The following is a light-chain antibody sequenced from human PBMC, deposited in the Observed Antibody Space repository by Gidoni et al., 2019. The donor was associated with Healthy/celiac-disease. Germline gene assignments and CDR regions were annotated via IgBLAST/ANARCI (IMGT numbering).Light chain of an antibody. CDR1: QSVSSSY. J-gene: IGKJ4*01. V-gene: IGKV3-20*01. Sequence: DIVLTQSPGTLSLSPGERATLSCRASQSVSSSYLAWYQQKPGQAPRLLIYGASSRATGIPDRFSGSGSGTDFTLTISRLEPEDFAVYYCQQYGSSPLTFGGGTKGESK. CDR3: QQYGSSPLT. CDR2: GAS.